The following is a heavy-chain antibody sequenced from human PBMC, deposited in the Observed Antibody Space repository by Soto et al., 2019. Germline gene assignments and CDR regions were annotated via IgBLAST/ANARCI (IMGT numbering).Heavy chain of an antibody. V-gene: IGHV1-18*04. D-gene: IGHD1-20*01. Sequence: ASVKVSCKASGYSFTSYGMSWVRQARGEGLEWMGWISAYNGNTNYEQKFQGRVAMTTDTSTNTAYLELRTLRSDDAAVYYCARDPPITGSLRGTPLMAVWGQGTTVTVSS. J-gene: IGHJ6*02. CDR1: GYSFTSYG. CDR2: ISAYNGNT. CDR3: ARDPPITGSLRGTPLMAV.